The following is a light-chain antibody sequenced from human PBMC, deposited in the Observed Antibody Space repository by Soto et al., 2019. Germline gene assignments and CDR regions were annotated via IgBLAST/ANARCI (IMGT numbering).Light chain of an antibody. J-gene: IGLJ2*01. CDR1: SSDVGGYHY. V-gene: IGLV2-14*01. CDR3: SSYTGSSALV. CDR2: EVS. Sequence: QSALTQPASRSGSPGQSITISCTGSSSDVGGYHYVSWYQNHPGTAPKLMIYEVSNRPSGVSNRFSGSKSGNTASLTISGLHSEDEADYYCSSYTGSSALVFGGGTKLTVL.